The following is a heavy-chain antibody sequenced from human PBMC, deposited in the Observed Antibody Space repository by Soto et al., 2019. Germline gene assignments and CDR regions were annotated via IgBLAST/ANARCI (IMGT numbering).Heavy chain of an antibody. V-gene: IGHV4-31*03. D-gene: IGHD3-10*01. CDR3: ARDRRRSRQGVRGVNLAGFDP. J-gene: IGHJ5*02. CDR1: GGSISSGGYY. Sequence: SETLSLTCTVSGGSISSGGYYWSWIRQHPGKGLEWIGYIYYSGSTYYNPSLKSRVTISVDTSKNQFSLKLSSVTAADTAVYYCARDRRRSRQGVRGVNLAGFDPWGQGTLVTVSS. CDR2: IYYSGST.